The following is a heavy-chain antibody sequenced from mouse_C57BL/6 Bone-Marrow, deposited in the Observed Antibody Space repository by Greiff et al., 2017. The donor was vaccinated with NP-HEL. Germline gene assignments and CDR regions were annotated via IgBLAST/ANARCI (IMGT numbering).Heavy chain of an antibody. CDR2: IYPRSGNT. Sequence: VQLQQSGAELARPGASVTLSCKASGYTFTSYGISWVKQRTGQGLEWIGEIYPRSGNTYYNEKFKGKATLTANKSSSTAYMELRSLTSEDAAVYFCARWTAWFAYWGQGTLVTVSA. CDR3: ARWTAWFAY. CDR1: GYTFTSYG. J-gene: IGHJ3*01. V-gene: IGHV1-81*01.